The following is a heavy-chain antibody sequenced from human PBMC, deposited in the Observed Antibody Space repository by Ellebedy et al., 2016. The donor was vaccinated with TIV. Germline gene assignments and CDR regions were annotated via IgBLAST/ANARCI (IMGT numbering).Heavy chain of an antibody. D-gene: IGHD7-27*01. V-gene: IGHV4-34*01. CDR3: ARDTVTANWGPLVDY. CDR2: FTLGGTT. J-gene: IGHJ4*02. Sequence: MPSETLSLTCAVYGGSFSNYYWSWIRQTPGKGLEWIGEFTLGGTTNYNPSLKSRVPMSVDTSKNQFSLKLSSVTAADTAVYYCARDTVTANWGPLVDYWGQGTLVTVSS. CDR1: GGSFSNYY.